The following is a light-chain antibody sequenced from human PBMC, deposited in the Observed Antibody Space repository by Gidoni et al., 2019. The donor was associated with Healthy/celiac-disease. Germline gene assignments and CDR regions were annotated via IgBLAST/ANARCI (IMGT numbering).Light chain of an antibody. CDR3: QQYNNWPPGT. CDR2: GAS. Sequence: EIVMTQSQSTLSVSPGERATLSCRASQSVSSNLAWYQQKPGQAPRLLIYGASTRATGIPARFSGSRSGTEFTLTISSLQSEDFAVYYCQQYNNWPPGTFGQGTKLEIK. J-gene: IGKJ2*02. V-gene: IGKV3-15*01. CDR1: QSVSSN.